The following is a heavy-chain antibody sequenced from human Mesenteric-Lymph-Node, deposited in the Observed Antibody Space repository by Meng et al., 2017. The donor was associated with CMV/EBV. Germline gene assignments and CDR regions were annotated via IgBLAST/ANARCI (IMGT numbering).Heavy chain of an antibody. J-gene: IGHJ5*02. V-gene: IGHV4-59*12. CDR3: ARATIKLGYCSSTSCYTGWFDP. Sequence: SETLSLTCTVSGGSISSYYWSWIRQPPGKGLEWIGCVYYSGSTNYNPSLRSRVTISVDTSKNQFSLKLSSVTAADTAVYYCARATIKLGYCSSTSCYTGWFDPWGQGTLVTVSS. CDR1: GGSISSYY. CDR2: VYYSGST. D-gene: IGHD2-2*02.